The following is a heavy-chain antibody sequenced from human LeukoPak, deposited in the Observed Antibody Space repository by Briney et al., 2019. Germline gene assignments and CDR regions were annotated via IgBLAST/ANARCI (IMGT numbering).Heavy chain of an antibody. Sequence: PSETLSLTCAVYGRSFSGYYRSWIRQPPGKGLEWIGEINHSGSTNYNPSLKSRVTISVDTSKNQFSLKLSSVTAADTAVYYCARHYGPWGQVTLVTVSS. CDR2: INHSGST. CDR1: GRSFSGYY. V-gene: IGHV4-34*01. D-gene: IGHD3-16*01. J-gene: IGHJ4*02. CDR3: ARHYGP.